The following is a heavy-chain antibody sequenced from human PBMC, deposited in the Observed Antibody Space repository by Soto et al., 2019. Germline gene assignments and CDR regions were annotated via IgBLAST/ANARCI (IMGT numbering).Heavy chain of an antibody. D-gene: IGHD4-17*01. CDR1: GYTFTSYD. J-gene: IGHJ4*02. V-gene: IGHV1-8*01. Sequence: ASVKVSCKASGYTFTSYDINWVRQATGQGLEWMGWMNPNSGNTGYAQKFQGRVTMTRNTSISTAYMELSSLRSEDTAVYYCARERHDYGDYFSLDDYWGQGTLVTVSS. CDR3: ARERHDYGDYFSLDDY. CDR2: MNPNSGNT.